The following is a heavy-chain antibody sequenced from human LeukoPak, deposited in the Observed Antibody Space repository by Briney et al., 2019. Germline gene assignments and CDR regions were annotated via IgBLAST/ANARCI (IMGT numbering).Heavy chain of an antibody. Sequence: GGSLRLSCAASGFSLSSYSMNWVRQAPGKGLEWISSITISSNFIYYADSVKGRFTISRDNAKSSLFLQMNSLRAEDTAVYFCARDGHGDGFLTVYSYFGMDVWGQGTTVTVSS. CDR2: ITISSNFI. V-gene: IGHV3-21*01. J-gene: IGHJ6*02. CDR1: GFSLSSYS. D-gene: IGHD3-9*01. CDR3: ARDGHGDGFLTVYSYFGMDV.